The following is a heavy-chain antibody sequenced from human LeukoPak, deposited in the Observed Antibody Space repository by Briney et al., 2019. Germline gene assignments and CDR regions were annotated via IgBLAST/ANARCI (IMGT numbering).Heavy chain of an antibody. J-gene: IGHJ6*02. Sequence: ASVKASCTASGYTFTNYYVHWVRQAPGQGLEWMGIINPGGGSTSNAQKFQGRVTMTRDTSISTAYMELSRLRSDDTAVYYCARDEYLRQGMYYYYGMDVWGQGTTVTVSS. D-gene: IGHD2-2*01. CDR2: INPGGGST. V-gene: IGHV1-46*01. CDR1: GYTFTNYY. CDR3: ARDEYLRQGMYYYYGMDV.